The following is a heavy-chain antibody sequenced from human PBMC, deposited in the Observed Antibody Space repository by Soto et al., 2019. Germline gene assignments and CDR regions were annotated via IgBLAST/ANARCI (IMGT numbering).Heavy chain of an antibody. CDR1: GFTFSGSA. Sequence: EVQLVESGGGLVQPGGSLKLSCAASGFTFSGSAMHWVRQASGKGLEWVGRVRSKANNYATAYDASVKGRFTISRDDSKNTVYLQMNSLNTEDTAVYYCTRPLFGGGSERAFDIWGQGTMVTVSS. J-gene: IGHJ3*02. CDR3: TRPLFGGGSERAFDI. CDR2: VRSKANNYAT. V-gene: IGHV3-73*02. D-gene: IGHD3-16*01.